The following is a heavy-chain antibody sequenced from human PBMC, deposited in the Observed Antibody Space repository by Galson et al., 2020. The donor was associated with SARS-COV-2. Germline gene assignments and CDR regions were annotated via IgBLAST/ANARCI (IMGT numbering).Heavy chain of an antibody. CDR2: ISSFGSTI. V-gene: IGHV3-11*01. D-gene: IGHD2-2*02. Sequence: GESLKISCAASGFTFSDYYMSWVRQAPGKGLEWVSYISSFGSTIYYADSVKGRFTISRDNAKNLLYLQMTSLSAEDTAVYYCATYRPGRSLDPWGQGTLVTVSS. CDR1: GFTFSDYY. J-gene: IGHJ5*02. CDR3: ATYRPGRSLDP.